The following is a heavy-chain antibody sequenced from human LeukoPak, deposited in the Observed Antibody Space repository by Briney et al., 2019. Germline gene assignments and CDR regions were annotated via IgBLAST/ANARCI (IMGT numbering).Heavy chain of an antibody. D-gene: IGHD3-22*01. Sequence: XGSNKYYADSVKGRFTISRDNSKNTLYLQMNSLRAEDTAVYYCAKGVVVWYYDSSGYSPVDYWGQGTLVTVSS. J-gene: IGHJ4*02. CDR3: AKGVVVWYYDSSGYSPVDY. V-gene: IGHV3-30*02. CDR2: XGSNK.